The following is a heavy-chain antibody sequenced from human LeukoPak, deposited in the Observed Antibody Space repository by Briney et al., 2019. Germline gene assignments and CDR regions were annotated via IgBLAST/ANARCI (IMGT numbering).Heavy chain of an antibody. CDR2: INHEGGGI. D-gene: IGHD1-1*01. CDR3: ATYINWVAGDV. Sequence: LSGGSLRLSCAASGFTFSSYEMNWVRQAPGQGLEWVAHINHEGGGIQYVDSVKGRFTISRDNAKGSVYLQMNSLRAEDTAIYHCATYINWVAGDVWGQGTTVIVSS. J-gene: IGHJ6*02. V-gene: IGHV3-7*01. CDR1: GFTFSSYE.